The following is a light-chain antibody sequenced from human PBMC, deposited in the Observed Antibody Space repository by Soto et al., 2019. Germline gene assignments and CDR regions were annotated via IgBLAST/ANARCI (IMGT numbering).Light chain of an antibody. J-gene: IGKJ5*01. CDR2: AAS. V-gene: IGKV1-39*01. CDR1: QDISNY. CDR3: QQSYSTPIT. Sequence: DIQMTQSPSSLSASVGARLTITCQASQDISNYLNWYQQKPREAPKLLIYAASSLQSGVPSRFSGSGSGTDFTLTISSLQPEDFATYYCQQSYSTPITVGQGTRLEIK.